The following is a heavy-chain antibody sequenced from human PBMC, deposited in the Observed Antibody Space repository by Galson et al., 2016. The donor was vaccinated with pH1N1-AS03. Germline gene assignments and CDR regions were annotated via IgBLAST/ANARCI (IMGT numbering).Heavy chain of an antibody. CDR2: IKHDGGEK. J-gene: IGHJ4*02. CDR3: ARRSRDDGSGYYTDYDYFDL. V-gene: IGHV3-7*03. CDR1: GFTFTNYL. Sequence: SLRLSCAASGFTFTNYLMTWVRQAPGKGLEWVVNIKHDGGEKYYVDSVKGRFTISRDNAKNSLYLQMNSLRLEDTAVYFCARRSRDDGSGYYTDYDYFDLWGQGTLVTVSS. D-gene: IGHD3-22*01.